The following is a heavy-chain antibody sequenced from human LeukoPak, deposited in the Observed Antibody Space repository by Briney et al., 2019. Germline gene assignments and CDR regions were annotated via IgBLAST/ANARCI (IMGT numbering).Heavy chain of an antibody. V-gene: IGHV3-23*01. CDR1: GLTFSSYG. D-gene: IGHD3-22*01. J-gene: IGHJ2*01. CDR3: AKDRGYYDSSGYWSL. Sequence: PGGSLRLSCAASGLTFSSYGMSWVRQAPGKGLEWVSAISGSGGSTYYADSVKGRFTISRDNSKNTLYLQMNSLRAEDTAVYYCAKDRGYYDSSGYWSLWGRGTLVTVSS. CDR2: ISGSGGST.